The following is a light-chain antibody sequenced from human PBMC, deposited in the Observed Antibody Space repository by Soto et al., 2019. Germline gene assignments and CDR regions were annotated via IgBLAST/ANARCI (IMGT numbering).Light chain of an antibody. CDR3: HQYGSSPSYT. V-gene: IGKV3-20*01. CDR2: GAS. J-gene: IGKJ2*01. CDR1: QSVSSSSY. Sequence: EIVLTQSPGTLSLSPGERATLSCRASQSVSSSSYLAWYQQKPGQAPRLLIYGASSRATGIPDRFSGSGSGTDFPLTLSRLEPEDFAVYYCHQYGSSPSYTFGQGTKLEIK.